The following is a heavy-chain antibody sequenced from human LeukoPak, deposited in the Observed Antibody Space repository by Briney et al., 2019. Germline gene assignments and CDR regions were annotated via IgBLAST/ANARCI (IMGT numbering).Heavy chain of an antibody. V-gene: IGHV4-61*01. CDR3: ARVGYSGSYFDY. CDR2: IYYSGST. D-gene: IGHD1-26*01. CDR1: GYSISSSYY. J-gene: IGHJ4*02. Sequence: SETLSLTCAVSGYSISSSYYWSWIRQPPGKGLEWIGYIYYSGSTNYNPSLKSRVTISVDTSKNQFSLKLSSVTAADTAVYYCARVGYSGSYFDYWGQGTLVTVSS.